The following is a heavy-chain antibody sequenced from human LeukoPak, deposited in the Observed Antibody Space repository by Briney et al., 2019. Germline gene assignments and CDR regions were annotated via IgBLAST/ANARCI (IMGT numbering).Heavy chain of an antibody. CDR2: INHSGST. D-gene: IGHD4-17*01. CDR1: GGSLSGHY. V-gene: IGHV4-34*01. J-gene: IGHJ4*02. CDR3: ARWTDGDFNFDY. Sequence: SETLSLTCAVYGGSLSGHYWSWIRQPPGKGLEWIGEINHSGSTNYNPSLKSRVTISVDTSKNQFSLKLSSVTAADTAVYYCARWTDGDFNFDYWGQGTLVTVSS.